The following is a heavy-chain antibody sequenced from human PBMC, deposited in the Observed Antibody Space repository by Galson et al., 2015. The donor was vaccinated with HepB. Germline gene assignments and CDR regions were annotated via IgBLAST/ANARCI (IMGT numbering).Heavy chain of an antibody. CDR3: ARDSGDPSYYYYYGMDV. CDR1: GFTFSDYY. J-gene: IGHJ6*02. V-gene: IGHV3-11*01. CDR2: ISSSGSTI. Sequence: SLRLSCAASGFTFSDYYMSWIRQAPGKGLEWVSYISSSGSTIYYADSVKGRFTISRDNAKNSLYLQMNSLRAEDTAVYYCARDSGDPSYYYYYGMDVWGQGTTVTVSS.